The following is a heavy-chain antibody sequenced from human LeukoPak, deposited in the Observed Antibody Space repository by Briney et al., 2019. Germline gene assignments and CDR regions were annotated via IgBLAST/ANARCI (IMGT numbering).Heavy chain of an antibody. Sequence: PGGSLRLSCAASGFTFSSYGMHWVRQAPGKGLEGVAFIRYDGSNKYYADSVKGRFTISRDNSKNTLYLQMNSLRAEDTAVYYCAKDYCSGGSCYSDYWGQGTLVTVSS. CDR2: IRYDGSNK. V-gene: IGHV3-30*02. D-gene: IGHD2-15*01. CDR3: AKDYCSGGSCYSDY. J-gene: IGHJ4*02. CDR1: GFTFSSYG.